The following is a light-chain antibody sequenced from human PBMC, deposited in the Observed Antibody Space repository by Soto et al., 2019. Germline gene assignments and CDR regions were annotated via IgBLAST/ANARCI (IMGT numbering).Light chain of an antibody. CDR2: EVS. V-gene: IGLV2-14*01. J-gene: IGLJ2*01. CDR3: SSYTTSSTLV. Sequence: QSVLTQSASVSGSPGQSITISCTGTSSDVGGYNYVSWYQQHPGKAPKLLIYEVSNRPSGVSSRFSGSKSGNTASLIISGLQAEDEADYYCSSYTTSSTLVFGGGTKLTVL. CDR1: SSDVGGYNY.